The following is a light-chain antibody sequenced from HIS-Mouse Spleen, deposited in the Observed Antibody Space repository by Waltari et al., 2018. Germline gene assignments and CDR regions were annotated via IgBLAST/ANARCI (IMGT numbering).Light chain of an antibody. Sequence: QSALTQPASVSGSPGQSTTISCTGTRSYVGGYNYVPGYQQHPGKTPKLMIYEVSNQPSGVSNRFSGSKSGNTASLTISGLQAEDEADYYCSSYTSSSTLVFGGGTKLTVL. CDR3: SSYTSSSTLV. CDR2: EVS. CDR1: RSYVGGYNY. J-gene: IGLJ2*01. V-gene: IGLV2-14*01.